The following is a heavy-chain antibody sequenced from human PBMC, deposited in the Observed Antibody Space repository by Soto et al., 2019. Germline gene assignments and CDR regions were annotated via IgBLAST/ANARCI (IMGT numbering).Heavy chain of an antibody. J-gene: IGHJ5*02. CDR2: IATYNSNR. D-gene: IGHD3-10*01. Sequence: HLVQSGPEVKKPGASITVSCKTSGDTFTNFGLSWVRQAPGQGLEWMGWIATYNSNRNYAQKFQGRLTLTTDTSTSTAYMELKNVGYDDTAVYYCARVVRGVVNWFDPWGQGTLVTVSS. V-gene: IGHV1-18*01. CDR3: ARVVRGVVNWFDP. CDR1: GDTFTNFG.